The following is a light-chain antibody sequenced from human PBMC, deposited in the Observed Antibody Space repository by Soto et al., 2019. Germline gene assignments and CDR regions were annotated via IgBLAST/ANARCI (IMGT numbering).Light chain of an antibody. CDR3: QQYNSYPWT. CDR1: QTISSW. Sequence: DIQMTQSPSTLSGSVGYRVTITCRASQTISSWLAWYQQKPGKAPKLLIYKASTLKSGVPSRFSGSGSGTEFTLTISSLQPEDFATYYCQQYNSYPWTFGQGTKVDIK. J-gene: IGKJ1*01. CDR2: KAS. V-gene: IGKV1-5*03.